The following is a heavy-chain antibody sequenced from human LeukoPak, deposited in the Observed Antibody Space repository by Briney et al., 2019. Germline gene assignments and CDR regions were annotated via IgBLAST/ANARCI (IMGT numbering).Heavy chain of an antibody. CDR2: VYTSGST. V-gene: IGHV4-4*07. Sequence: SEALSLTCTVSGASISSYYWSWIRQAAGKGLEWIGRVYTSGSTNYNPSLKSRVTISVDTSKNQFSLKLSSVTAADTAVYYCARHGDIVVVPAAYNWFDPWGQGTLVTVSS. CDR3: ARHGDIVVVPAAYNWFDP. CDR1: GASISSYY. J-gene: IGHJ5*02. D-gene: IGHD2-2*01.